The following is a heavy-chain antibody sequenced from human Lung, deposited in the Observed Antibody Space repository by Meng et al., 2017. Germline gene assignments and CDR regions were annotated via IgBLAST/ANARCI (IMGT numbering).Heavy chain of an antibody. CDR3: ARGQKGYFDL. CDR2: IYNSGSN. Sequence: QESGPGLVKPSQSRSLTCSFSVGSISSSNYYWSLIRQPPGKGLEWSGHIYNSGSNYYNPSLKSRITISVDTSKNQFSLKLSSVTAADTAVYYCARGQKGYFDLWGRGTLVTVSS. J-gene: IGHJ2*01. CDR1: VGSISSSNYY. V-gene: IGHV4-30-4*01.